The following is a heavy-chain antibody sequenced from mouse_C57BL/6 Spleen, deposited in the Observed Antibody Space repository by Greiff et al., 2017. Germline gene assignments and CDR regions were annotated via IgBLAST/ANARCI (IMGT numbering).Heavy chain of an antibody. D-gene: IGHD2-2*01. Sequence: QVQLQQPGAELVKPGASVKMSCKASGYTFTSYWITWVKQRPGQGLEWIGDIYPGSGSTNYNEKFKSKATRTVDSSSSTAYMQLSSLTSEDSAVYYCARDGYERNFDYWGQGTTLTVSS. CDR2: IYPGSGST. CDR3: ARDGYERNFDY. V-gene: IGHV1-55*01. CDR1: GYTFTSYW. J-gene: IGHJ2*01.